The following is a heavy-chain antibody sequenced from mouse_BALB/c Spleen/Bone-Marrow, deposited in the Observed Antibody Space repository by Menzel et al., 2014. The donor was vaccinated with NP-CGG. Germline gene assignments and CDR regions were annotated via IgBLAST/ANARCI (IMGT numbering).Heavy chain of an antibody. CDR3: AGGNYRFDY. Sequence: VQLQQSGAELVRPGALVKLSCKASGFNIKDYYMHWVKQRPEQGLEWIGWIDPENGNTIYDPKFQGKASITADTSSNTAYLQLSSLTSEDTAVYYCAGGNYRFDYWGQGTLVTVSA. V-gene: IGHV14-1*02. D-gene: IGHD2-1*01. CDR1: GFNIKDYY. CDR2: IDPENGNT. J-gene: IGHJ3*01.